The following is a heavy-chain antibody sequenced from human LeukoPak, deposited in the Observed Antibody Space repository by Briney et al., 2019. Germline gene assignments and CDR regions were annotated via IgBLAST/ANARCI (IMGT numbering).Heavy chain of an antibody. Sequence: PGGSLRLSCAASGFTFSSYSMNWVRQAPGKGLEWVSAISGSGGSTYYADSVKGRFTISRDNAKNSLYLQMNSLRAEDTAVYYCASWKDSAIAAAGDFDYWGQGTLVTVSS. V-gene: IGHV3-21*01. CDR2: ISGSGGST. CDR3: ASWKDSAIAAAGDFDY. D-gene: IGHD6-13*01. CDR1: GFTFSSYS. J-gene: IGHJ4*02.